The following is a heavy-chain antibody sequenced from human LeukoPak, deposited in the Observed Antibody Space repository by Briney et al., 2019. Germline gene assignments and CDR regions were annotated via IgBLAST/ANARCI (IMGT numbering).Heavy chain of an antibody. D-gene: IGHD4-11*01. Sequence: GASVTLSFTASGYTFTSYGISWVRQAPGQGLEWMGWISAYNGNTNYAQKLQGRVTITTDTSTSTAYMELRSRRSDDTAVCYCARVRGGYSNYGENWFDPWGQGTLVTVSS. CDR1: GYTFTSYG. J-gene: IGHJ5*02. CDR3: ARVRGGYSNYGENWFDP. V-gene: IGHV1-18*01. CDR2: ISAYNGNT.